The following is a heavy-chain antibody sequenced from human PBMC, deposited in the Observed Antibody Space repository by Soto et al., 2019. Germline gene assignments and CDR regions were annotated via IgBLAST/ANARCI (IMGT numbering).Heavy chain of an antibody. Sequence: QVQLQESGPGLVKPSQTLSLTCPVSGGSISSGDYYWSWIRQPPGKGLEWIGYIYYSGSTYYNPSLKCGVTISVDTSKNQFSLKLSSVTAADTAVYYCARAGRGGSWVSNGMDVWGQGTTVTVSS. CDR2: IYYSGST. CDR3: ARAGRGGSWVSNGMDV. J-gene: IGHJ6*02. CDR1: GGSISSGDYY. V-gene: IGHV4-30-4*01. D-gene: IGHD3-10*01.